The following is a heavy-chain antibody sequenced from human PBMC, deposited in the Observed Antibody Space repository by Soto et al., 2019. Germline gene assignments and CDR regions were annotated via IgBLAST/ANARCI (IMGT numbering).Heavy chain of an antibody. CDR1: GYTFAAYY. CDR2: INPTSGGT. D-gene: IGHD4-17*01. V-gene: IGHV1-2*02. J-gene: IGHJ4*02. CDR3: ARDPDYGDSWVYFLDS. Sequence: QVQLVHSGAEVKKPGASVKVSCKTSGYTFAAYYIHWLRQAPGQGLEWIGWINPTSGGTVYAQNFQDRVTMTTDTSISTAYMELTRLNSDDTAVYYCARDPDYGDSWVYFLDSWGKGTPVTVSS.